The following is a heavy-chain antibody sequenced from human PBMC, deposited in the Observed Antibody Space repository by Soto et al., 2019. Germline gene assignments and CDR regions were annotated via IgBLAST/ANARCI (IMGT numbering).Heavy chain of an antibody. Sequence: GGSLRLSCAASGFTFSSYGMHWVRQAPGKGLEWVAVISYDGSNKYYADSVKGRFTISRDNSKNTLYLQMNSLRAEDTAVYYCANNPAATQDYSNWGQGTLVTVSS. CDR1: GFTFSSYG. V-gene: IGHV3-30*18. CDR3: ANNPAATQDYSN. D-gene: IGHD4-4*01. CDR2: ISYDGSNK. J-gene: IGHJ4*02.